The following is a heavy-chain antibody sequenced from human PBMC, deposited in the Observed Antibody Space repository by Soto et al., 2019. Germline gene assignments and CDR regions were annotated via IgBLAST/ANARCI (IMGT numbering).Heavy chain of an antibody. V-gene: IGHV5-51*01. D-gene: IGHD3-10*01. Sequence: GESLKISCKVSGYSFTTYWIGWVRQMPGKGLEWMGTLYPGDSDTRYSPTFQGQVTISGDKSSSTAYVQWSRLKASDTAMYYCARQGDGGEGFDFWGQGTLVTVSS. CDR1: GYSFTTYW. J-gene: IGHJ4*02. CDR2: LYPGDSDT. CDR3: ARQGDGGEGFDF.